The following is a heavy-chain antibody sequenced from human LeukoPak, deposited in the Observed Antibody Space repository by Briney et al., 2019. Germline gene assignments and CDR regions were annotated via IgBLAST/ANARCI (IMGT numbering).Heavy chain of an antibody. V-gene: IGHV1-18*01. D-gene: IGHD6-13*01. Sequence: AASVKVSCKASGYTFTSYGISWVRQAPGRGLEWMGWISAYNGNTNYAQKLQGRVTMTTDTSTSTAYMELRSLRSDDTAVYYCARTYVAAAANNWFDPWGQGTLVTVSS. J-gene: IGHJ5*02. CDR2: ISAYNGNT. CDR1: GYTFTSYG. CDR3: ARTYVAAAANNWFDP.